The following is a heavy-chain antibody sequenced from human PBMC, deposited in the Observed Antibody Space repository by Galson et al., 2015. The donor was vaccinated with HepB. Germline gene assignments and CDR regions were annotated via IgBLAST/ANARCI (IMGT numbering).Heavy chain of an antibody. V-gene: IGHV1-2*02. Sequence: SVKVSCKASGYTFTGYYMHWVRQAPGQGLEWMGWINPNSGGTNYAQKFQGRVTMTRDTSISTAYMELSRLRSDDTAVYYCARRASYYGSGRRDAFDIWGQGTMVTVSS. D-gene: IGHD3-10*01. J-gene: IGHJ3*02. CDR2: INPNSGGT. CDR3: ARRASYYGSGRRDAFDI. CDR1: GYTFTGYY.